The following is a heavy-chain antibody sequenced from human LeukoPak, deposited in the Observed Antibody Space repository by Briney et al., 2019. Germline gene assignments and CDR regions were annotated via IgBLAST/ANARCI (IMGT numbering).Heavy chain of an antibody. Sequence: GGSLRLSCAASGFTFSSNYMSWVRQAPGKGLEWVSVIYSGGSTYYADSVMGRFTISRDNSKNTLYLQMNSLRAEDTAVYYCAGPQYCSSTSCYPDAFDIWGQGTMVTVSS. CDR3: AGPQYCSSTSCYPDAFDI. CDR1: GFTFSSNY. CDR2: IYSGGST. V-gene: IGHV3-66*02. J-gene: IGHJ3*02. D-gene: IGHD2-2*01.